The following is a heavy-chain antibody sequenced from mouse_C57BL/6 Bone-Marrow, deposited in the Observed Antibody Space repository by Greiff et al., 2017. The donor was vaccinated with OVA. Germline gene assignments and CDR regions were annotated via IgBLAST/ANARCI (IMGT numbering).Heavy chain of an antibody. V-gene: IGHV1-4*01. Sequence: QVQLQQSGAELARPGASVKMSCKASGYTFTSYTMHWVKQRPGQGLEWIGYINPSSGYTKYNQKFKDKATLTADKSSSTAYMQLSSLTSEDSAVYYCARFDYYGSGDYWGQGTTLTVSS. CDR3: ARFDYYGSGDY. D-gene: IGHD1-1*01. CDR1: GYTFTSYT. CDR2: INPSSGYT. J-gene: IGHJ2*01.